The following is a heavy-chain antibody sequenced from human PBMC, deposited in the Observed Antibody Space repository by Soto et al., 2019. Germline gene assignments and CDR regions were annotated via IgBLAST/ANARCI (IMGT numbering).Heavy chain of an antibody. CDR3: LKEVETVRLVAFAI. V-gene: IGHV3-23*01. CDR2: IAFTGSAT. Sequence: PGGSLRLSCATSGFTFHDYAMSWVRQAPGKGLEWVSAIAFTGSATYYADSVKGRFTISRDNSKNIVYLQMNSLRVDDTALYYCLKEVETVRLVAFAIGGQGAQVTVSS. D-gene: IGHD5-18*01. CDR1: GFTFHDYA. J-gene: IGHJ4*02.